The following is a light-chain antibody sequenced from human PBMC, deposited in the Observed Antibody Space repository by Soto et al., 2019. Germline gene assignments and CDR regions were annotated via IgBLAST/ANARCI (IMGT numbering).Light chain of an antibody. CDR3: SSYTSSSTYI. Sequence: QSALTQPPSVSGSPGQSVTISCTGTSGDVGTYNRVSWYQQPPGTAPKLMIYEVTNRPSGVPDRFSGSKSGNTASLTISGLQAEDEADYYCSSYTSSSTYIFGGGTQLTVL. CDR2: EVT. CDR1: SGDVGTYNR. V-gene: IGLV2-18*02. J-gene: IGLJ2*01.